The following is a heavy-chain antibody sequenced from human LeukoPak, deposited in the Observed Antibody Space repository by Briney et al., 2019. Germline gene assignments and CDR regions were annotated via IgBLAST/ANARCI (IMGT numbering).Heavy chain of an antibody. V-gene: IGHV1-24*01. CDR3: ATSLIKLGELSLRY. CDR2: FDPGDGET. CDR1: GYTLTELS. D-gene: IGHD3-16*02. J-gene: IGHJ4*02. Sequence: ASVKVSCKVSGYTLTELSMHWVRQAPGKGLEWMGGFDPGDGETIYAQKFQGRVTMTEDTSTDTAYMELSSLRSEDTAVYYCATSLIKLGELSLRYWGQGTLVTVSS.